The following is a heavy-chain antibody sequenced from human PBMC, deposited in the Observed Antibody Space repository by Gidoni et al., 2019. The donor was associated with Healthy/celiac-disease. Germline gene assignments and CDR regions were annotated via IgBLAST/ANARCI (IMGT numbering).Heavy chain of an antibody. CDR3: ARDVWFGEPATYGLMFDY. V-gene: IGHV1-18*01. CDR1: GYTFTSYG. D-gene: IGHD3-10*01. J-gene: IGHJ4*02. Sequence: QVQLVQSGAEVKKPGASVTVSCKASGYTFTSYGISWVRQAPGHGLEWMGWISAYNGNTNYAQKLQGRVTMTTDTSTSTAYMELRSLRSDDTAVYYCARDVWFGEPATYGLMFDYWGQGTLVTVSS. CDR2: ISAYNGNT.